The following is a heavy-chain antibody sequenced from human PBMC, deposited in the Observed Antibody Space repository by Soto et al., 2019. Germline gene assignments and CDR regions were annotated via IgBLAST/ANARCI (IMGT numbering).Heavy chain of an antibody. J-gene: IGHJ3*02. V-gene: IGHV1-18*01. CDR3: ARSLWKQLDPDDAFEI. Sequence: QVQLVQSGAEVKKPGASAKVSCKASGYTFTSSGISWVRQAPGQGLEWMGWISAYNGNTNYAQKLQGRFTMTTDTSTRTAYLVLRSLTSDDTAVYYCARSLWKQLDPDDAFEIWGQGTMVTVAS. D-gene: IGHD6-13*01. CDR1: GYTFTSSG. CDR2: ISAYNGNT.